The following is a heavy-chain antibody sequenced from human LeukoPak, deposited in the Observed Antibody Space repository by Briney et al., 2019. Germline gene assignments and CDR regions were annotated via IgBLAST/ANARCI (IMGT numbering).Heavy chain of an antibody. D-gene: IGHD6-13*01. CDR3: TTVRGISWQYFQH. J-gene: IGHJ1*01. V-gene: IGHV3-15*01. Sequence: PGGSLRLSCAASGITFSNAWMSWVRQAPGKGLEWVGRIKSKTDGGTTDYAAPVKGRFTISRDDSKNTVYLQMNSLKTEDTAVYYCTTVRGISWQYFQHWGQGTLVTVSS. CDR2: IKSKTDGGTT. CDR1: GITFSNAW.